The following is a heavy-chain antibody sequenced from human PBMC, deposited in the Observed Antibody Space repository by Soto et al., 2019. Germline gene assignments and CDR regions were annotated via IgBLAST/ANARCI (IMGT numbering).Heavy chain of an antibody. Sequence: PGGSLRLSCAASGFTFSSYSMNWVRQAPGKGLEWVSYISSSSSTIYYADSVKGRFTISRDNAKNSLYLQMNSLRDEDTAVYYYAREAYYYDSSGYYHNWFDPWGQGTLVTVSS. D-gene: IGHD3-22*01. J-gene: IGHJ5*02. CDR2: ISSSSSTI. V-gene: IGHV3-48*02. CDR3: AREAYYYDSSGYYHNWFDP. CDR1: GFTFSSYS.